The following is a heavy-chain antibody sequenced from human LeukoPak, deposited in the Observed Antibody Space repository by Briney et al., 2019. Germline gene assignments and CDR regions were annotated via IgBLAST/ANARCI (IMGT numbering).Heavy chain of an antibody. CDR3: ARVVPDYGSGRYFDY. D-gene: IGHD3-10*01. CDR1: GYTFTGYY. V-gene: IGHV1-2*02. Sequence: ASVKVSCKASGYTFTGYYMHWVRQAPGQGLEWMGWINPNSGGTNYAQKFQGRVTMTRDTPISTAYMELSRLRSDDTAVYYCARVVPDYGSGRYFDYWGQGTLVTVSS. CDR2: INPNSGGT. J-gene: IGHJ4*02.